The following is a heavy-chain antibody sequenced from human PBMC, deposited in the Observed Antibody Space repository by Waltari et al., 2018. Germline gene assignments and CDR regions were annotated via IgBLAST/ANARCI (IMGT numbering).Heavy chain of an antibody. D-gene: IGHD6-13*01. CDR3: ARTQHSSAGFDP. CDR2: IYTSGST. Sequence: QVQLQESGPGLVKPSQTLSLTCTVSGGSISSGSYYWSWIRQPAGKGLEWIGRIYTSGSTNDSPSLKSRVTISVDTSKNQFSLKLSSVTAADTAVYYCARTQHSSAGFDPWGQGTLVTVSS. J-gene: IGHJ5*02. CDR1: GGSISSGSYY. V-gene: IGHV4-61*02.